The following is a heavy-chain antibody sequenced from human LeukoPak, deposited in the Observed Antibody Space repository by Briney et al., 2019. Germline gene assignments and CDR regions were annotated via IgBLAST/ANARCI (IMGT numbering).Heavy chain of an antibody. D-gene: IGHD6-6*01. Sequence: AGGSLRLSCAASGSSFSDHYMDWVRQAPGKGLEWIGRTKNEDQSHITDYAASVKGRFFSSRDDSKNSLYLQMNSLQTDDTGMYYCARDTAAALDFWGQGILVTVSS. CDR1: GSSFSDHY. CDR2: TKNEDQSHIT. J-gene: IGHJ4*02. CDR3: ARDTAAALDF. V-gene: IGHV3-72*01.